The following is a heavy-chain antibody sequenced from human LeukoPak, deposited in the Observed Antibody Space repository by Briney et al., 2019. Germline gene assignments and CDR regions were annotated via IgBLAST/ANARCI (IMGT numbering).Heavy chain of an antibody. CDR2: ISGSGGST. CDR3: AKPMSGWYLTIFDY. J-gene: IGHJ4*02. V-gene: IGHV3-23*01. D-gene: IGHD6-19*01. CDR1: GFTFSSYA. Sequence: GGSLRLSCAASGFTFSSYAMSWVRQAPGKGLEWVSAISGSGGSTYYADSVKGRFTISRDNSKNTLYLQMNRLRAEDTAVYYCAKPMSGWYLTIFDYWGQGTLVTVSS.